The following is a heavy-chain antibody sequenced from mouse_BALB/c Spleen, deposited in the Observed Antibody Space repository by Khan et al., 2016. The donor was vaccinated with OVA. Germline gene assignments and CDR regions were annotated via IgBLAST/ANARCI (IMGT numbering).Heavy chain of an antibody. CDR2: ISGDSNTI. J-gene: IGHJ4*01. V-gene: IGHV5-17*02. CDR3: ATSDFYGYYMDY. Sequence: EVELVESGGGLVQPGGSRKLSCAASGFTFNNYGMHWVRQAPEKGLEWVAYISGDSNTIYYVDSVKGRFTISRDNPKNTLFLQMTSLMSEDTAMYYCATSDFYGYYMDYWGPGTTLTVS. CDR1: GFTFNNYG. D-gene: IGHD1-2*01.